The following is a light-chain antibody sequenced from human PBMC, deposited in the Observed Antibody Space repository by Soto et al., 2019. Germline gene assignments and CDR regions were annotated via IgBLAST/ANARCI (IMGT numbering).Light chain of an antibody. CDR3: QQRSNWPFLT. CDR2: DAS. Sequence: EIVLTQSPATLSLSPGERATLSCRASQSVSSYLAWYQQKPGQAHRLLIYDASNRATGIPARFSGSGSGTDFTLTISSLEPEDFAVYYCQQRSNWPFLTFGPGTKVDIK. V-gene: IGKV3-11*01. CDR1: QSVSSY. J-gene: IGKJ3*01.